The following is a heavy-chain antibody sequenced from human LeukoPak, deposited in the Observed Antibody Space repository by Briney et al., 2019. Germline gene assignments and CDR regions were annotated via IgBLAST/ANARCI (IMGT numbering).Heavy chain of an antibody. CDR2: INPDDKSA. J-gene: IGHJ3*02. CDR1: GFPFCKYW. Sequence: GSLRLSFAASGFPFCKYWLHWLRPAAGKGLVSVSRINPDDKSASYADSVKGRFTIARDDARKTLYLQMNSLRAEDTAVYYCLTIVETTFDAFDIWGQGTMVTVSS. D-gene: IGHD2/OR15-2a*01. V-gene: IGHV3-74*01. CDR3: LTIVETTFDAFDI.